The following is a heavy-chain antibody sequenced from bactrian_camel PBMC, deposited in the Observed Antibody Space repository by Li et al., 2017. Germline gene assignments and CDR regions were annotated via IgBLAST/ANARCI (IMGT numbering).Heavy chain of an antibody. CDR2: VVSDGSHA. CDR3: AAGFTVIRGGGCEYKY. Sequence: HVQLVESGGGLVQPGGSLRLSCAASGFAFSSYYMTWLRQAPGKGLEWVSTVVSDGSHAYYADSVEGRFTISQDNVKNTVYLQMSSLIPEDTALYYCAAGFTVIRGGGCEYKYFGRGTQVTVS. J-gene: IGHJ4*01. V-gene: IGHV3S5*01. D-gene: IGHD5*01. CDR1: GFAFSSYY.